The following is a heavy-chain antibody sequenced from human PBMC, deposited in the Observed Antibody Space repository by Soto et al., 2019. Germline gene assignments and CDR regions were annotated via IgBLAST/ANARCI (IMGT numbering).Heavy chain of an antibody. CDR1: GASVRSGDYY. V-gene: IGHV4-30-4*01. D-gene: IGHD4-17*01. CDR3: VGTGTTDDY. Sequence: QVQLQGSGPGLVKPSQTLSLTCSVSGASVRSGDYYWSSILQAPGKGLEWIGYIYNSGGSYYNPSLKGRLTISIDTSKNQFSLKLNSVTAADTAIYYCVGTGTTDDYWGRGTLVTVSS. CDR2: IYNSGGS. J-gene: IGHJ4*02.